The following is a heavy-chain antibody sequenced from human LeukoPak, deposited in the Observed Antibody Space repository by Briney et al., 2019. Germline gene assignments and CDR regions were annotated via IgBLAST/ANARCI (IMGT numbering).Heavy chain of an antibody. V-gene: IGHV3-23*01. CDR2: IDIGGGTT. J-gene: IGHJ6*02. CDR1: GFTFDRHA. Sequence: GGSLRLSCAASGFTFDRHAMCWVRQAPGKGLEWVSSIDIGGGTTYYADSVKGRFTISRDNSKNTLYLQMNSLRAEDTAIYYCAKDPYSSSYSFYGMDVWGRGTTVTVSS. D-gene: IGHD6-13*01. CDR3: AKDPYSSSYSFYGMDV.